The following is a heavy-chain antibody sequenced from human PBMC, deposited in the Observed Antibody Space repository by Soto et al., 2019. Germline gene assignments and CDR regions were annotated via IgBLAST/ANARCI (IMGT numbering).Heavy chain of an antibody. Sequence: PSETLSLTCAVYGGSFSGYYWSWIRQPPGKGLEWIGEINHSGSTNYNPSLKSRVTISVDTSKNQLSLKLSSVTAADTAVYYCARHLNYYDFWSGYYNAYYYGMDVWGQGTTVTVSS. CDR3: ARHLNYYDFWSGYYNAYYYGMDV. D-gene: IGHD3-3*01. J-gene: IGHJ6*02. V-gene: IGHV4-34*01. CDR1: GGSFSGYY. CDR2: INHSGST.